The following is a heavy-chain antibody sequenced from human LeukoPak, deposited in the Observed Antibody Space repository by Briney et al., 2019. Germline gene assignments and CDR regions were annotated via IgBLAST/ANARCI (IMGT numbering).Heavy chain of an antibody. CDR2: IYTSGST. Sequence: SETLSLTCTVSGGSISSGSYYWSWIRQPAGKGLEWIGRIYTSGSTNYNPSLKSRVTISVDTSKNQFSLKLSSATAADTAVYYCARHESRDHRHSTFDYWGQGTLVTVSS. V-gene: IGHV4-61*02. J-gene: IGHJ4*02. CDR1: GGSISSGSYY. D-gene: IGHD4-11*01. CDR3: ARHESRDHRHSTFDY.